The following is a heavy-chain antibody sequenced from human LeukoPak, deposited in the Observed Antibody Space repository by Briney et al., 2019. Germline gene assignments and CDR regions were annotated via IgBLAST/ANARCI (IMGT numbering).Heavy chain of an antibody. V-gene: IGHV3-30*18. CDR3: AKATGGDCLDY. Sequence: GRSLRLSCAASGFTFSSYGMHWVRQAPGKGREWVAVISYDGSNKYYADSVKGRFTISRDNSKNTLYLQMNSLRAEDTAVYYCAKATGGDCLDYWGQGTQVTVSS. D-gene: IGHD2-21*02. J-gene: IGHJ4*02. CDR1: GFTFSSYG. CDR2: ISYDGSNK.